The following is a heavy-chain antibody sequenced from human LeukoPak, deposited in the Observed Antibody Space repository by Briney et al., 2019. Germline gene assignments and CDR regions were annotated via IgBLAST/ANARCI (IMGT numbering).Heavy chain of an antibody. V-gene: IGHV1-2*02. Sequence: ASVKVSCKASGYTFTGYYIHWVRQAPGQGLEWMGWINPNSGGTNYAQKFQGRVTMTRDTSISTAYMELSRLRSDDTAVYYCARGLSGSIAAQHPTYGYWGQGTLVTVSS. D-gene: IGHD6-6*01. J-gene: IGHJ4*02. CDR3: ARGLSGSIAAQHPTYGY. CDR1: GYTFTGYY. CDR2: INPNSGGT.